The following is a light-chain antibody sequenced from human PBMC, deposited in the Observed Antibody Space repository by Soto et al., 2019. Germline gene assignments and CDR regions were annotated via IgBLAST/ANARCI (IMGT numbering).Light chain of an antibody. CDR3: CSYSTSNTHNYV. Sequence: QSALTQPPSASGSPGQSVTISCTGTSSDVGGYNYVSWYQQHPGKAPNLIIYEVRERPSGVPDRFSGSKSGNTASLTVSGLQAEDEADYYCCSYSTSNTHNYVFGTGTKLTVL. V-gene: IGLV2-8*01. CDR2: EVR. CDR1: SSDVGGYNY. J-gene: IGLJ1*01.